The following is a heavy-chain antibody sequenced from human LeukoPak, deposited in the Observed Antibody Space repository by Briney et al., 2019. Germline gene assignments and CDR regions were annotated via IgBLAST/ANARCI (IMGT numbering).Heavy chain of an antibody. CDR3: ARLHYDILTGYYGVFDY. D-gene: IGHD3-9*01. Sequence: GGPLRLSCAASGFTFSSYWMSWVRQAPGKGLEWVANIKQDGSEKYYVDSVKGRFTISRDNAKNSLYLQMNSLRAEDTAVYYCARLHYDILTGYYGVFDYWGQGTLVTVSS. CDR2: IKQDGSEK. CDR1: GFTFSSYW. V-gene: IGHV3-7*03. J-gene: IGHJ4*02.